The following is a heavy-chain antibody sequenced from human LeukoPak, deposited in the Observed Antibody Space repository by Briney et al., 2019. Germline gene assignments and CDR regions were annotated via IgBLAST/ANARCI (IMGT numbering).Heavy chain of an antibody. CDR2: INYNGRT. V-gene: IGHV4-39*01. D-gene: IGHD2-21*01. Sequence: SETLSLTCNVFGGSISSSNYFWGWIRQSPEKGLEWIGSINYNGRTYYQSSLKSRAIISIDTSRNQFSLKLGSVTAADTALYYCARLASCSSSCYFDYWGQGSLVTVSS. CDR1: GGSISSSNYF. CDR3: ARLASCSSSCYFDY. J-gene: IGHJ4*02.